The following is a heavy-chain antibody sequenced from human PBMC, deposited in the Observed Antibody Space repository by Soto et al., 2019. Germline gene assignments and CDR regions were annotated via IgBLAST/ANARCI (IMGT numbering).Heavy chain of an antibody. CDR2: ISSSSSTI. V-gene: IGHV3-48*02. CDR3: ARDLYSSSWYHYFDY. D-gene: IGHD6-13*01. J-gene: IGHJ4*02. Sequence: EVQLVESGGGLVQPGGSLRLSCAASGFTFSSYSMNWVRQAPGKGLEWVSYISSSSSTIYYADSVKGRFTISRDNAKNSLYLQMNSLRDEDTAVYYCARDLYSSSWYHYFDYWGQGTLVTVSS. CDR1: GFTFSSYS.